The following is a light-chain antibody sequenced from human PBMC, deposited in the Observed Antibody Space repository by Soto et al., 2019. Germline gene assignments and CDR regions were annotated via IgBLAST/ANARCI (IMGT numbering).Light chain of an antibody. CDR3: SSYRSGSTKI. CDR1: SSDIGGYKY. CDR2: EVN. Sequence: QSVLTQPASVSGSPGQSITISCTGTSSDIGGYKYVSWYQQYPGKAPKLMIYEVNYRPSGVSNRLSGSKSGNTASLTISGLQAEDEADYYCSSYRSGSTKIFGSGTKVTVL. V-gene: IGLV2-14*01. J-gene: IGLJ1*01.